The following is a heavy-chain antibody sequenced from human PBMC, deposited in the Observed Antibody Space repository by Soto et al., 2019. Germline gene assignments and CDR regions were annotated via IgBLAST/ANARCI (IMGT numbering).Heavy chain of an antibody. V-gene: IGHV4-39*01. CDR3: ARQERYGDYYFDY. CDR2: IYYSGNT. D-gene: IGHD4-17*01. J-gene: IGHJ4*01. CDR1: GGSISGSSYY. Sequence: QLQLQESGPGLVKPSETLSLTCTVSGGSISGSSYYWAWIRQPPRNGLEWMATIYYSGNTYYNPSLKSLVTIFVDPAKNQFSRKLTSVTAADTAVYYCARQERYGDYYFDYWGHGTLVTVSS.